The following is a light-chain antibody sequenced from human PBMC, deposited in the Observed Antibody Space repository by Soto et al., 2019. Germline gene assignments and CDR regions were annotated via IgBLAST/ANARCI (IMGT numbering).Light chain of an antibody. V-gene: IGKV1-5*01. J-gene: IGKJ1*01. CDR2: DAS. CDR3: QQYNSYWT. CDR1: QSISSW. Sequence: DIRMSQSPSTLSASVGDRVTITCRASQSISSWLAWYQQKPGKAPKLLIYDASSLESGVPSRFSGRGSGTEFTLTISSLQPDDFATYYCQQYNSYWTCGQGTKGDIK.